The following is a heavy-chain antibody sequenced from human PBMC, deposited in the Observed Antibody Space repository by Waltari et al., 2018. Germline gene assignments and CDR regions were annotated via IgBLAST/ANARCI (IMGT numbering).Heavy chain of an antibody. J-gene: IGHJ3*02. Sequence: QLQLQESGPGLVKPSETLSLTCTVSGGSISSSSYYWGWIRKPPGKGLEWIGSIYYSGSTYYNPSLKSRVTISVDTSKNQFSLKLSSVTAADTAVYYCARDPGSVAGTISAFDIWGQGTMVTVSS. CDR1: GGSISSSSYY. V-gene: IGHV4-39*07. CDR2: IYYSGST. D-gene: IGHD6-19*01. CDR3: ARDPGSVAGTISAFDI.